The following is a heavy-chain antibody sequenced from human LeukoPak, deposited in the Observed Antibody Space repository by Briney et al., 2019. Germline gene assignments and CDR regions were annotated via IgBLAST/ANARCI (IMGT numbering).Heavy chain of an antibody. CDR2: VYHSGTT. V-gene: IGHV4-59*01. J-gene: IGHJ5*02. Sequence: PSETLSLTCIVSGDSISPYYWIWIRQPPGKGLEGIGYVYHSGTTNYNPSLKSRVTISVDTSKNQFSLKLTSVTAADTAVYYCARGAGLAVAGWYDPWGQGTLVTVSS. D-gene: IGHD6-19*01. CDR3: ARGAGLAVAGWYDP. CDR1: GDSISPYY.